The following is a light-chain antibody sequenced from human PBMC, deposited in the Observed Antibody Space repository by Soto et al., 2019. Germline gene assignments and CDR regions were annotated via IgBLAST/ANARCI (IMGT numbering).Light chain of an antibody. V-gene: IGLV3-9*01. CDR2: RDN. CDR1: NIGTKS. J-gene: IGLJ2*01. CDR3: QVWDSSTVV. Sequence: SSELTQPLSVSVALGQTARITCGGNNIGTKSVHWYQQKPGQAPVLVIYRDNNRPSGIPERFSGSNSGNTATLTIRRAQAGDEADYSCQVWDSSTVVFGGGTKLTVL.